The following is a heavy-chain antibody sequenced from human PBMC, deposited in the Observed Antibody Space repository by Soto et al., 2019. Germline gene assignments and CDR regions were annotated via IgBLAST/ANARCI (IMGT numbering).Heavy chain of an antibody. CDR3: ARRGRRSVNYADAFDI. J-gene: IGHJ3*02. D-gene: IGHD1-7*01. CDR2: IKQDGSEN. Sequence: GGSLRLSCAASGFTFSGYWMSWARQAPGKGLEWVANIKQDGSENYFVDSVKGRFTISRDNAKNSLYLQMNSLKTDATAVYYCARRGRRSVNYADAFDIWGQGTMVTVSS. CDR1: GFTFSGYW. V-gene: IGHV3-7*03.